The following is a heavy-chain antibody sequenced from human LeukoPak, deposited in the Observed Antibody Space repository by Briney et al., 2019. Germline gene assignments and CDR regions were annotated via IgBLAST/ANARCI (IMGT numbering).Heavy chain of an antibody. CDR1: GGSFSGYY. V-gene: IGHV3-7*01. D-gene: IGHD6-19*01. J-gene: IGHJ1*01. CDR2: IKQDGSEK. Sequence: ETLSLTCAVYGGSFSGYYWSWIRQPPGKGLEWVANIKQDGSEKYYVDSVKGRFTISRDNAKNSLYLQMNSLRAEDTAVYYCAGQWLVPYFQHWGQGTLVTVSS. CDR3: AGQWLVPYFQH.